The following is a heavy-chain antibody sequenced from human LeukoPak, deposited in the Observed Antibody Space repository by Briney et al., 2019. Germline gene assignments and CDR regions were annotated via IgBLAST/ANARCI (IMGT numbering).Heavy chain of an antibody. Sequence: QSGGSLRLSCAASGFTFDDYGMSWVRQAPGKGLEWVSGISWNSGSIGYADSVKGRFTISRDNAKNSLYLQMNSLRAEDTALYYCATTDSSGYVYWGQGTLVTVSS. V-gene: IGHV3-9*01. J-gene: IGHJ4*02. CDR3: ATTDSSGYVY. D-gene: IGHD3-22*01. CDR1: GFTFDDYG. CDR2: ISWNSGSI.